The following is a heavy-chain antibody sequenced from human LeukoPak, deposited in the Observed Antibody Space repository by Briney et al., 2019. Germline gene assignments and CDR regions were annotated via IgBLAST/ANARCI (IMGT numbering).Heavy chain of an antibody. CDR2: MYVGGRT. D-gene: IGHD5-12*01. V-gene: IGHV3-53*01. Sequence: GGSLRLSCAASGITVSNNYMSWVRQAPGKGLDWVSVMYVGGRTFYADSVQGRFTISRDNSKNTLYLQMNSLRAEDTAVYYCAKDRSGYDSPFDYWGQGTLVTVSS. J-gene: IGHJ4*02. CDR1: GITVSNNY. CDR3: AKDRSGYDSPFDY.